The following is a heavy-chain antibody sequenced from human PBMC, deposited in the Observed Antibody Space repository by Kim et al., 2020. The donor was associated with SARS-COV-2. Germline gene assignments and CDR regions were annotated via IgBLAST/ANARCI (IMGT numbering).Heavy chain of an antibody. Sequence: YSQKFQGRVTITRDTSASTAYMELSSLRSEDTAVYYCAREGYATFTYFDYWGQGTLVTVSS. V-gene: IGHV1-3*01. J-gene: IGHJ4*02. CDR3: AREGYATFTYFDY. D-gene: IGHD2-8*01.